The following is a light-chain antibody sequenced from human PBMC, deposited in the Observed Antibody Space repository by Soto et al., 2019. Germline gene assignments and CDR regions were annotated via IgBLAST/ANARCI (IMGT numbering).Light chain of an antibody. CDR3: QQYNSYSWT. CDR2: GAS. J-gene: IGKJ1*01. CDR1: QAIRND. Sequence: IQMTQSPSSLSASVGDRVTITCRASQAIRNDLGWYQQKPGKAPNLLIFGASNLQAGVPVRFSASGSGTNFTLTISNLQPEDFATYYCQQYNSYSWTFGQGTKVDI. V-gene: IGKV1-17*02.